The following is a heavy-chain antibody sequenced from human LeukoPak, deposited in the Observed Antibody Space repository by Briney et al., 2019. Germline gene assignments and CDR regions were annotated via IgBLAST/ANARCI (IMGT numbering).Heavy chain of an antibody. D-gene: IGHD4-17*01. CDR3: AKDPNGDYVGAFDS. J-gene: IGHJ3*02. CDR2: ITVNGGGI. V-gene: IGHV3-23*01. CDR1: GFTINIYA. Sequence: GGPLRLSCAPSGFTINIYAMTWVRQAPGKGLEWVSSITVNGGGISYADSVKGRFTISRDSSKNTLYLQMNSLRAEDTAVYYCAKDPNGDYVGAFDSWDQGTRVTVSS.